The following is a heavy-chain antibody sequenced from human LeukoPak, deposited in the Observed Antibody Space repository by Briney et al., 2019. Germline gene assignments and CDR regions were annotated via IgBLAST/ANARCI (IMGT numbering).Heavy chain of an antibody. CDR1: GFTFSSYE. J-gene: IGHJ2*01. V-gene: IGHV3-48*03. Sequence: PGGSLRLSCAASGFTFSSYEMNWVRQAPGKGLEWVSYISISGSTIYYAVSVKGRFTISRDNAKNSLYLQINSLRVDDTALYYCAKASAHGDYIGGPNWYFDLWGRGTLVTVSS. CDR2: ISISGSTI. CDR3: AKASAHGDYIGGPNWYFDL. D-gene: IGHD4-17*01.